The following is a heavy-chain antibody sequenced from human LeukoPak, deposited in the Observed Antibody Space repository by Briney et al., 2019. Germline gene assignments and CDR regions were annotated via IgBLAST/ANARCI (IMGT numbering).Heavy chain of an antibody. Sequence: VASVKVSCKASGGTCSSYAISWVQQAPGQGLEWMGGIIPIFGTANYAQKFQGRVTITTGESTSTAYMELSSLRSEDTAVYYCARGPFVGYSGYDYVDYWGQGTLVTVSS. CDR2: IIPIFGTA. J-gene: IGHJ4*02. D-gene: IGHD5-12*01. V-gene: IGHV1-69*05. CDR1: GGTCSSYA. CDR3: ARGPFVGYSGYDYVDY.